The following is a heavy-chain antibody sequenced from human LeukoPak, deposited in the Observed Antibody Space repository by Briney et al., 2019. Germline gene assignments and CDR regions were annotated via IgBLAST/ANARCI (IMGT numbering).Heavy chain of an antibody. V-gene: IGHV3-30*04. CDR3: AKGVEGALDY. CDR2: ISYDGSNK. CDR1: GFTFSSYA. J-gene: IGHJ4*02. Sequence: PGGSLRLSCAASGFTFSSYAMHWVRQAPGKGLEWVAVISYDGSNKYYADSVKGRFTISRDNSKNTLYLQMNSLRAEDTAVYYCAKGVEGALDYWGQGTLVTVSS. D-gene: IGHD1-26*01.